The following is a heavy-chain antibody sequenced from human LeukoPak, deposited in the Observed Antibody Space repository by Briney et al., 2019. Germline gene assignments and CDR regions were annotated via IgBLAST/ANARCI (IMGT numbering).Heavy chain of an antibody. CDR2: IKQDGTEK. V-gene: IGHV3-7*01. CDR3: AKVAHYYYGSESYYFFEH. CDR1: GFSFSNYW. J-gene: IGHJ4*02. D-gene: IGHD3-10*01. Sequence: QSGGSLRLSCEASGFSFSNYWMSWVRHPPGKGLEWVANIKQDGTEKYYVDSVKGRFTISRDNAKNSLYLQMNSLRVEDTATYYCAKVAHYYYGSESYYFFEHWGQGTPVTASS.